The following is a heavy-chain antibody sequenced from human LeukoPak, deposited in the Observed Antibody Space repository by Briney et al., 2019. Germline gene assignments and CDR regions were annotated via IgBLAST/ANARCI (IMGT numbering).Heavy chain of an antibody. D-gene: IGHD5-24*01. Sequence: GSLRLSCAASGFTFSNYDMTWVCQAPGKGLEYVSSISATTIYKFSANSVRGRFTISRDNVENSLYLQMNDLRGEDTAVYYCARIGLGRDAYNSFDYWGQGTLVTVSS. CDR2: ISATTIYK. V-gene: IGHV3-21*01. J-gene: IGHJ4*02. CDR1: GFTFSNYD. CDR3: ARIGLGRDAYNSFDY.